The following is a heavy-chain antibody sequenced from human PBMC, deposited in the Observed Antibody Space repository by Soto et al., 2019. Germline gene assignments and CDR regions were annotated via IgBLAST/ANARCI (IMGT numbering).Heavy chain of an antibody. CDR2: IHGGNANT. V-gene: IGHV1-3*01. J-gene: IGHJ4*02. Sequence: ASVKVSCKASGYNFRDYAVHWVRQAPGQGLEWIGWIHGGNANTIQSQRFRGRVTITWDTSATTAYMEVSGLRTEDTAKYYCARPGYDAGFDYWGQGTLGTVSS. D-gene: IGHD5-12*01. CDR3: ARPGYDAGFDY. CDR1: GYNFRDYA.